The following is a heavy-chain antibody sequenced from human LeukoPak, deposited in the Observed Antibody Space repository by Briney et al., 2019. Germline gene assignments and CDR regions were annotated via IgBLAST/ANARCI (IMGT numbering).Heavy chain of an antibody. CDR3: ARHRSGSFDS. CDR2: SYNSGST. D-gene: IGHD3-3*01. J-gene: IGHJ4*02. CDR1: GGSISEYY. V-gene: IGHV4-59*08. Sequence: KASETLSLTCTVSGGSISEYYWSWIRQPPGKGLEWIGSSYNSGSTNYNPSLKSRVTISVDTSKNQLSLGLSSVTAADTAVYYCARHRSGSFDSWGQGTLVTVSS.